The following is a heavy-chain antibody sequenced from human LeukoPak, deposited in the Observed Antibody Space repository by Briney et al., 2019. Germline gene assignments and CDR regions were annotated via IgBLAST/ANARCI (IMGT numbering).Heavy chain of an antibody. V-gene: IGHV3-48*04. J-gene: IGHJ4*02. CDR1: GFTFSSYS. CDR2: ISSSSSTI. Sequence: GGSLRLSCAASGFTFSSYSMNWVRQAPGKGLEWVSYISSSSSTIYYADSVKGRFTISRDNAKNSLYLQMNSLRVEDTAVYYCAREPTAMILWGQGTLVTVSS. D-gene: IGHD5-18*01. CDR3: AREPTAMIL.